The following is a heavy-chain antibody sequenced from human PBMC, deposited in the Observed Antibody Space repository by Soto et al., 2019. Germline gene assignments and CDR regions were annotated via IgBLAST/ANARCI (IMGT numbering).Heavy chain of an antibody. D-gene: IGHD6-13*01. V-gene: IGHV4-4*07. CDR3: ARDQGVAAAGITWFDP. Sequence: SETLSLTCTVSGASMNSYHWSWIRQPAGKGLEWIGHIYSSGSTNYNPSLKSRVTMSVDTSKNQFSLRLMSLTAADTAVYYCARDQGVAAAGITWFDPWGQGPLVTVSS. J-gene: IGHJ5*02. CDR2: IYSSGST. CDR1: GASMNSYH.